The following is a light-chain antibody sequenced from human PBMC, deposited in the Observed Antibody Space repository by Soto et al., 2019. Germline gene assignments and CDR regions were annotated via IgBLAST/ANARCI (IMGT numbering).Light chain of an antibody. Sequence: QSALTQPASVSGSPGQSITISCTGTSSDVGGYNYVSWYQQHPGKAPKLMIYEVSNRPSGVSNRFSGSKSGNTASLTISGLQAEDEADYYCTSLTSSGTWVFGGGTQLTVL. J-gene: IGLJ3*02. CDR3: TSLTSSGTWV. CDR1: SSDVGGYNY. CDR2: EVS. V-gene: IGLV2-14*01.